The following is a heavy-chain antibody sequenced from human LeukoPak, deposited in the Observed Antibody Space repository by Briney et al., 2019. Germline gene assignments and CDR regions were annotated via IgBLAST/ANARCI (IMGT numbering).Heavy chain of an antibody. CDR1: GGSISSYY. J-gene: IGHJ4*02. Sequence: SETLSLTCTVSGGSISSYYWTWIRQPPGKGLEWIGYISYSGSTDNNPSLRSRVTISVDTSKNQFSLELSSVTAADTAVYYCARQSWLLPYFDYWGQGTLVTVSS. CDR2: ISYSGST. CDR3: ARQSWLLPYFDY. V-gene: IGHV4-59*08. D-gene: IGHD3-22*01.